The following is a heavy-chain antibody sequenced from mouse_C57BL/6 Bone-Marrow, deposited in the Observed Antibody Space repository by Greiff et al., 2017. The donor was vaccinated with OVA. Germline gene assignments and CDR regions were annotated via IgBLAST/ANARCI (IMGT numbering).Heavy chain of an antibody. CDR1: GYAFSSSW. D-gene: IGHD2-4*01. J-gene: IGHJ2*01. CDR3: AGEGLPFDG. V-gene: IGHV1-82*01. CDR2: IYPGDGDT. Sequence: VQLQQSGPELVKPGASVKISCKASGYAFSSSWMNWVKQRPGKGLEWIGRIYPGDGDTNYNGKFKGKATLTADKSSSTAYMQRSSLTSEDSAVYFCAGEGLPFDGWGQGTTLTVSS.